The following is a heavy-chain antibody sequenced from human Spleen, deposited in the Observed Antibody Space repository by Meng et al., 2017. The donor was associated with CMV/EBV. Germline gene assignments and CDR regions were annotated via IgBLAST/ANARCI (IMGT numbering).Heavy chain of an antibody. CDR2: IHYSGST. J-gene: IGHJ4*02. CDR3: ARESWDLQRD. D-gene: IGHD1-26*01. Sequence: SCIVSGGSINSYYWSWMRQPPGKGLEWIGNIHYSGSTTYNPSLRSRVAISVDTSKNHFSLKLSSVTAADTAVYYCARESWDLQRDWGQGTLVTVSS. CDR1: GGSINSYY. V-gene: IGHV4-59*01.